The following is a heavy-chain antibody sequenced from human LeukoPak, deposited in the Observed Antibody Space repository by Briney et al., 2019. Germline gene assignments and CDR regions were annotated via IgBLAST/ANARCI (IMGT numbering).Heavy chain of an antibody. CDR1: GGSISSHY. D-gene: IGHD6-13*01. J-gene: IGHJ6*03. CDR3: ARAPYSSSWRNYYYYYMDV. V-gene: IGHV4-59*11. Sequence: SETLSLTCTVSGGSISSHYWSWIRQPPGKGQEWIGYIYYSGSTNYNPSLKSRVTISVDTSKNQFSLKLSSVTAADTAVYYCARAPYSSSWRNYYYYYMDVWGKGTTVTVSS. CDR2: IYYSGST.